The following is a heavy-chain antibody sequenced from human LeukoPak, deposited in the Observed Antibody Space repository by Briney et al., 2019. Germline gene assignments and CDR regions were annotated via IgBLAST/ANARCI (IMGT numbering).Heavy chain of an antibody. Sequence: QPGGSLRLSCAASGFTFDDYAMHWVRQAPGKGLEWVSLISGDGGSTYYADSVKGRFTISRDNSKNSLYLQMNSLRTEDTALYYCAKDGPPGGGDGYNSHFDYWGQGTLVTVSS. CDR3: AKDGPPGGGDGYNSHFDY. V-gene: IGHV3-43*02. J-gene: IGHJ4*02. CDR2: ISGDGGST. D-gene: IGHD5-24*01. CDR1: GFTFDDYA.